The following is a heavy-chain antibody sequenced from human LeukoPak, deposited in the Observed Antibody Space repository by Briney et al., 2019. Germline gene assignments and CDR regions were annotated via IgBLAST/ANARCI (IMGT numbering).Heavy chain of an antibody. Sequence: ASVKVSCKASGYTFTSYDINWVRQATGQGLEWMGWMNPNSGNTGYAQKFLGRVTITRNTSISTAYMELSSLRSEDTAVYYCARGLGGSYSPSDPDYWGQGTLVTVSS. CDR2: MNPNSGNT. D-gene: IGHD1-26*01. J-gene: IGHJ4*02. CDR3: ARGLGGSYSPSDPDY. V-gene: IGHV1-8*03. CDR1: GYTFTSYD.